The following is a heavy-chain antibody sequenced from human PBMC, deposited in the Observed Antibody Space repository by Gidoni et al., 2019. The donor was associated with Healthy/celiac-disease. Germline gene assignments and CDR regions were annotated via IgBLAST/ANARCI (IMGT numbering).Heavy chain of an antibody. Sequence: QVQLVQSGAEVKKPGASVKVSCKASGYTFTSYGISWVRQAPGQGLEWMGWISAYNGNTNYAQKLQGRVTMTTDTSTSTAYMELRSLRSDDTAVYYCARDASGRFLEWFPLSDYWGQGTLVTVSS. D-gene: IGHD3-3*01. CDR2: ISAYNGNT. CDR3: ARDASGRFLEWFPLSDY. V-gene: IGHV1-18*01. J-gene: IGHJ4*02. CDR1: GYTFTSYG.